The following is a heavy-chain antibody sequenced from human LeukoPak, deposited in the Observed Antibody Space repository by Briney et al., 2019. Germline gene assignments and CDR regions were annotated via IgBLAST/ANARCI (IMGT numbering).Heavy chain of an antibody. CDR2: FDPEDGET. V-gene: IGHV1-24*01. J-gene: IGHJ4*02. CDR1: GYTLTELS. D-gene: IGHD6-19*01. Sequence: PGASVKVSCKVSGYTLTELSMHWVRLAPGKGLEWMGGFDPEDGETIYAQKFQGRVTMTEDTSTGTAYMELSSLRSEDTAVYYCATPYSSGWLFGFDYWGQGTLVTVSS. CDR3: ATPYSSGWLFGFDY.